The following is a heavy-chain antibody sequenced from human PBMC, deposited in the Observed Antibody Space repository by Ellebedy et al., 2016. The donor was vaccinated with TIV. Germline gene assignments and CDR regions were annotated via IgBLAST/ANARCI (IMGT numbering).Heavy chain of an antibody. D-gene: IGHD2-21*02. CDR1: GGSFSGYY. J-gene: IGHJ4*02. CDR3: ARLPYCGGDCYSGEDY. V-gene: IGHV4-34*01. CDR2: INHSGST. Sequence: MPSETLSLTCAVYGGSFSGYYWSWIRQPPGKGLEWIGEINHSGSTNYNPSLKSRVTVSVDTSKNQFSLKLSSVTAADTAVYYCARLPYCGGDCYSGEDYWGQGTLVTVSS.